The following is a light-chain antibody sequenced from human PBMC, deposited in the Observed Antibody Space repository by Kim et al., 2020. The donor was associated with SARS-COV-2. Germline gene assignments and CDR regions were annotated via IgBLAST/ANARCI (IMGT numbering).Light chain of an antibody. Sequence: RATIKCKSSQSVLYSTSNKNYLAWYQQKPRQPPQLLIYWASTREYGVPDRVSASGSGTDFTITISSLQAEDVEVYYCMQYYSIPFTFGHGTKLEIK. V-gene: IGKV4-1*01. CDR3: MQYYSIPFT. CDR2: WAS. J-gene: IGKJ2*01. CDR1: QSVLYSTSNKNY.